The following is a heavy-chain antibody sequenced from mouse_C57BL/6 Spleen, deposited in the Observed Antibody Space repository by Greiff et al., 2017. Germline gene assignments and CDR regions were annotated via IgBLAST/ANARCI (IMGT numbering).Heavy chain of an antibody. CDR2: IYPRSGNT. Sequence: VQLQQSGAELARPGASVKLSCKASGYTFTSSGISWVKQRTGPGLEWIGEIYPRSGNTYYNEKFKGKATLTADKSASTASMELRSLTSEDSAGYFCARSTVVRDYAMDYWGQGTSVTVSS. D-gene: IGHD1-1*01. J-gene: IGHJ4*01. V-gene: IGHV1-81*01. CDR3: ARSTVVRDYAMDY. CDR1: GYTFTSSG.